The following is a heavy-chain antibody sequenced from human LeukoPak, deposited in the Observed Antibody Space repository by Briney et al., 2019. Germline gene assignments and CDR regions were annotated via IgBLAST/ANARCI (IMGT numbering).Heavy chain of an antibody. Sequence: PGGSLRLSCAASGFTFSSYSMNWVRQAPGKGLEWVSYSGSSSNTIYYADSVKGRFTISRDNAKNSLYPQMNSLRDEDTAVYYCARGDAFHIWGQGTMVTVSS. V-gene: IGHV3-48*02. CDR3: ARGDAFHI. CDR2: SGSSSNTI. J-gene: IGHJ3*02. CDR1: GFTFSSYS.